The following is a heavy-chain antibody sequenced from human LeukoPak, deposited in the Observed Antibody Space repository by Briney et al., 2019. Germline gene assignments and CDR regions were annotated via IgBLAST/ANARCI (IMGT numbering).Heavy chain of an antibody. CDR1: GFTFSSYS. D-gene: IGHD6-13*01. V-gene: IGHV3-21*01. Sequence: PGGSLRLSCAASGFTFSSYSMNWVRQAPGKGLEWVSSISSSSSYIYYADSVKGRFTISRDNAKNSLFLQMTSLRAEDTAVYYCAIGPHSRSWSNWFDPGGEGTRVTVS. CDR3: AIGPHSRSWSNWFDP. J-gene: IGHJ5*02. CDR2: ISSSSSYI.